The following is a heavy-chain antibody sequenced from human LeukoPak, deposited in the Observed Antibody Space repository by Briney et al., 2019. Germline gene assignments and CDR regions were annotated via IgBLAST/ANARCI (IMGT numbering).Heavy chain of an antibody. V-gene: IGHV3-23*01. J-gene: IGHJ4*02. CDR3: AKGHYDILTGYLPYFDY. D-gene: IGHD3-9*01. CDR2: ISASGSRT. CDR1: GFTFGSFV. Sequence: PGGSLRLSCAASGFTFGSFVMSWVRQAPGKGLEWVSCISASGSRTYYADSVKGRFTISRDSSKNTLYLQMNSLRAEDTAVYYCAKGHYDILTGYLPYFDYWGQGTLVTVSS.